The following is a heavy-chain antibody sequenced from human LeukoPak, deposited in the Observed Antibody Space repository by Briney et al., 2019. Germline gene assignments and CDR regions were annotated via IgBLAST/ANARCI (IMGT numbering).Heavy chain of an antibody. CDR1: GFTFSSYA. Sequence: GGSLRFSCAASGFTFSSYAMSWVRQAPGKGLEWVSAISGSGGSTYYADSVKGRFTISRDNSKNTLYLQMNSLRAEDTAVYYCAKDRAGYCSGGSCYSFDYWGQGTLVTVSS. CDR2: ISGSGGST. CDR3: AKDRAGYCSGGSCYSFDY. V-gene: IGHV3-23*01. J-gene: IGHJ4*02. D-gene: IGHD2-15*01.